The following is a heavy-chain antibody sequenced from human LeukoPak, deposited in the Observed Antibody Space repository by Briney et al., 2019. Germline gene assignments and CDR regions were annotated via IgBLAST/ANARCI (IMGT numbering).Heavy chain of an antibody. Sequence: SETLSLTCTVSGGSISSYYWSWIRQPPGKGLEWIGYIYYSGSTNYNPSLKSRVTISVDTSKTQFSLKLSSVTAADTAVYYCARDTYYCSSTSCPYYYYYYMDVWGKGTTVTVSS. CDR3: ARDTYYCSSTSCPYYYYYYMDV. CDR2: IYYSGST. V-gene: IGHV4-59*01. J-gene: IGHJ6*03. CDR1: GGSISSYY. D-gene: IGHD2-2*01.